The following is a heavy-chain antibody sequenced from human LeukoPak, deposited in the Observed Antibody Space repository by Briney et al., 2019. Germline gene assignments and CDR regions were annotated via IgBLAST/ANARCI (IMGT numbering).Heavy chain of an antibody. V-gene: IGHV3-53*01. CDR2: LHSGGHT. CDR3: VRGLSGVSSWYFDL. J-gene: IGHJ2*01. CDR1: GFTISSNY. Sequence: GGSLRLSCAASGFTISSNYLSWVRQAPGKGPVWVSALHSGGHTFYADSVRGRFTISRDISKNTLYLQMNNLGAEDTALYYCVRGLSGVSSWYFDLWGRGTLVSVSS. D-gene: IGHD7-27*01.